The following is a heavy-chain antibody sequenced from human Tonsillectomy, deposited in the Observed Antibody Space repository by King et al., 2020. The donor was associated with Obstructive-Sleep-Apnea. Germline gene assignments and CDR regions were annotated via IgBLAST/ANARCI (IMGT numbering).Heavy chain of an antibody. J-gene: IGHJ2*01. D-gene: IGHD4-17*01. CDR2: ISRDGSIK. V-gene: IGHV3-48*02. Sequence: VQLVESGGGLVQPGGSLRLSCAASGFTFGTFSMNWVRQAPGRGLEWVSYISRDGSIKYYADLVKGRFTISRDNAKNSLYLQMNSLRDDDTAVYYCARLVDDYGDYVNWYFDLWGRGTLVTVSS. CDR3: ARLVDDYGDYVNWYFDL. CDR1: GFTFGTFS.